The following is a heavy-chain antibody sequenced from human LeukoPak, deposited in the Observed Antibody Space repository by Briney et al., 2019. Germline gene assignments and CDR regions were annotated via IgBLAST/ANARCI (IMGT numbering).Heavy chain of an antibody. J-gene: IGHJ4*02. V-gene: IGHV4-59*01. Sequence: SETLSLTCTVSGGSISSYYWSWIRQPPGKGLEWIGYIYYSGSTNYNPSLKSRVTISVDTSKNQFSLKLSSVTAADTAVYYCAREGYFDSSGPSGWGQGTLVTVSS. CDR1: GGSISSYY. CDR3: AREGYFDSSGPSG. CDR2: IYYSGST. D-gene: IGHD3-22*01.